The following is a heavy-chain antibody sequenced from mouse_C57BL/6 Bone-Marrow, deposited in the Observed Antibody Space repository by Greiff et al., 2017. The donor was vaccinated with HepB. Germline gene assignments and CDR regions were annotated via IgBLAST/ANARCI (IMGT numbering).Heavy chain of an antibody. CDR3: ARLGMDY. J-gene: IGHJ4*01. CDR1: GFTFSSYG. CDR2: ISSGGSYT. Sequence: EVQLQESGGDLVKPGGSLKLSCAASGFTFSSYGMSWVRQTPDKRLEWVATISSGGSYTYYPDSVKGRFTISRDNAKNTLYLQMSSLKSEDTAMYYCARLGMDYWGQGTSVTVSS. V-gene: IGHV5-6*01.